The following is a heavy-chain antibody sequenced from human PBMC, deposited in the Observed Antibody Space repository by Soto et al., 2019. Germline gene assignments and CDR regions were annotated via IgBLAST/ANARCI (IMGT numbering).Heavy chain of an antibody. V-gene: IGHV1-69*06. D-gene: IGHD3-22*01. CDR2: IIPIFGTA. J-gene: IGHJ3*02. Sequence: SVKVSCKASGGPFSSYAISWVRQAPGQGLEWVGGIIPIFGTANYAQKFQGRVTITADKSTSTAYMELSSLRSEDTAVYYCAREGADSSGYYYGNSAVAFDIWGQGTMVTVSS. CDR1: GGPFSSYA. CDR3: AREGADSSGYYYGNSAVAFDI.